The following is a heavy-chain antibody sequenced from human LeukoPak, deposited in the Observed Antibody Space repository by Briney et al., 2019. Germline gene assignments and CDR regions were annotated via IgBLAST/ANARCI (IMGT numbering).Heavy chain of an antibody. V-gene: IGHV3-7*03. D-gene: IGHD6-19*01. CDR3: AKGTIAVAEACFDY. J-gene: IGHJ4*02. CDR1: GFTFSSYW. CDR2: IKQDGSEK. Sequence: PGGSLRLSCAASGFTFSSYWMSWVRQAPGKGLEWVANIKQDGSEKYYVDSVKGRFTISRDNSKNTLYLQMNSLRAEDTAVYYCAKGTIAVAEACFDYWGQGTLVTVSS.